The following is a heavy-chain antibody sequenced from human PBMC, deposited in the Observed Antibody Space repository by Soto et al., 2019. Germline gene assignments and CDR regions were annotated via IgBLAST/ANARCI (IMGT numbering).Heavy chain of an antibody. CDR1: GFTFSSYS. V-gene: IGHV3-21*01. CDR3: ARGDIVVVVAVTRYMDV. D-gene: IGHD2-15*01. J-gene: IGHJ6*03. CDR2: ISSSSSYI. Sequence: GGSLRLSCAASGFTFSSYSMNWVRQAPGKGLEWVSSISSSSSYIYYADSVKGRFTISRDNAKNSLYLQMNSLRAEDTAVYYCARGDIVVVVAVTRYMDVWGKGTTVTVSS.